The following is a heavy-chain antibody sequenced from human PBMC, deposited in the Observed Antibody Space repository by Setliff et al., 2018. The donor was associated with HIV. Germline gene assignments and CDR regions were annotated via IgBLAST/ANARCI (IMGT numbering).Heavy chain of an antibody. CDR1: GGSITTSTFY. V-gene: IGHV4-39*02. CDR2: IYYSGST. D-gene: IGHD3-22*01. CDR3: ARDIGGYWDYHYYMDV. J-gene: IGHJ6*03. Sequence: SETLSLTCTVSGGSITTSTFYWGWIRQPPGKGLEWIGSIYYSGSTYYNPSLKSRLTITQHTSKNHFSLRLSSVTAADTAVYYCARDIGGYWDYHYYMDVWGKGTTVTVSS.